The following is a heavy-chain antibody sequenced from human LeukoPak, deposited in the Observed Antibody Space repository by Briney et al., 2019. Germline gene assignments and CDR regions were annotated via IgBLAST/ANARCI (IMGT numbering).Heavy chain of an antibody. D-gene: IGHD3-22*01. CDR2: INHSGST. CDR1: GGSFSGYY. V-gene: IGHV4-34*01. Sequence: PSETLSLTCAVYGGSFSGYYWSWIRQPPGKGLEWIGEINHSGSTNYNPSLRSRVTISVDTSKNQFSLKLSSVTAADTAVYYCARVNRPATYYYDSSGWGFDCWGQGTLVTVSS. J-gene: IGHJ4*02. CDR3: ARVNRPATYYYDSSGWGFDC.